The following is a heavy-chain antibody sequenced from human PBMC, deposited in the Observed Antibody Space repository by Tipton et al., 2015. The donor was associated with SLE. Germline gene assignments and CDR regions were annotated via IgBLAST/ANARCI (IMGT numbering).Heavy chain of an antibody. Sequence: TLSLTCTVSGGYISGAGYYWNWIRQHPGKGLEWIGHIYYSGDTYYNPSLKSRVAISVDTSKNHFSLILTSVSAADTAVYYCARHSPNWFDPWGQGMLVTVSS. CDR2: IYYSGDT. CDR1: GGYISGAGYY. CDR3: ARHSPNWFDP. V-gene: IGHV4-31*03. J-gene: IGHJ5*02.